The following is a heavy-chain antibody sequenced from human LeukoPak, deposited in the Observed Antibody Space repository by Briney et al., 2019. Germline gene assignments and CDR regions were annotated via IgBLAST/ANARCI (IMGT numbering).Heavy chain of an antibody. CDR2: INPSGGST. J-gene: IGHJ4*02. CDR1: GYTFTSYY. V-gene: IGHV1-46*01. D-gene: IGHD5-18*01. CDR3: ASGRGYSYGDFDY. Sequence: ASVNVSCKASGYTFTSYYMHWVRQAPGQGLEWMGIINPSGGSTSYAQKFQGRVTMTRDTSKNQFSLKLSSVTAADTAVYYCASGRGYSYGDFDYWGQGTLVTVSS.